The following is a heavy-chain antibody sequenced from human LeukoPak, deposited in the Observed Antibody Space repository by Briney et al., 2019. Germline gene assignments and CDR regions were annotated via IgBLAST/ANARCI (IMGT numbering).Heavy chain of an antibody. J-gene: IGHJ4*02. Sequence: GGSLRLSCAASGFTVSSNYMSWVRQAPGKGLEWVSVIYSGGSTYYADSVKGGFTISRDNSKNTLYLQMNSLRAEDTAVYYCARLFLGLFRATVTTVNDYWGQGTLVTVSS. CDR1: GFTVSSNY. CDR2: IYSGGST. V-gene: IGHV3-66*04. CDR3: ARLFLGLFRATVTTVNDY. D-gene: IGHD4-17*01.